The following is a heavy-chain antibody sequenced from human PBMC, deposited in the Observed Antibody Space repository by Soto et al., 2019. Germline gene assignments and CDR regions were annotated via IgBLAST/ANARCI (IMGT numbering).Heavy chain of an antibody. D-gene: IGHD5-12*01. CDR3: ARDRRLSGSHFDY. Sequence: PGGSLRLSCAASGFTFSSYGMHWVRQAPGKGLEWVAVIWYDGSNKYYADSVKGRFTISRDNSKNTLYLQMNSLRAEDTAVYYCARDRRLSGSHFDYWGQGTLVTVSS. CDR2: IWYDGSNK. V-gene: IGHV3-33*01. J-gene: IGHJ4*02. CDR1: GFTFSSYG.